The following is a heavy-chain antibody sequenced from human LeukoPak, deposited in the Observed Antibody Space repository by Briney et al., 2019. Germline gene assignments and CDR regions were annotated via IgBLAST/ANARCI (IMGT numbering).Heavy chain of an antibody. J-gene: IGHJ4*02. CDR2: ISGSGGST. D-gene: IGHD3-3*01. CDR3: AKGFGSRENYFDY. V-gene: IGHV3-23*01. CDR1: GFTFSSYA. Sequence: TGGSLRLSCAASGFTFSSYAMSWVRQAPGKGLEWVSAISGSGGSTYYADSVKGRFTISRDNSKKTLYLQMNSLRAEDTAVYYCAKGFGSRENYFDYWGQGTLVTVSS.